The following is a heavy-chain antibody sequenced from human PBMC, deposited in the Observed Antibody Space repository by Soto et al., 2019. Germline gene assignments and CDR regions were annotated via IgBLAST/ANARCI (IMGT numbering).Heavy chain of an antibody. CDR1: GFMFKSFV. CDR2: TSYDGNTK. Sequence: QVQLVESGGGVVQPGTSLRLSCAASGFMFKSFVMHWVRQVPGEGLQWVALTSYDGNTKYYGNSVQGRFTVSRDNSKNTLDLQMDSLRLEDTALYYCARWGTTGGLDRWGQGTLVSVSS. D-gene: IGHD3-16*01. J-gene: IGHJ5*02. CDR3: ARWGTTGGLDR. V-gene: IGHV3-30*19.